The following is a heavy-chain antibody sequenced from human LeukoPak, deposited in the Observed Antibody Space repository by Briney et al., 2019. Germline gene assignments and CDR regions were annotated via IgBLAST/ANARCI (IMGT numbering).Heavy chain of an antibody. D-gene: IGHD1-20*01. V-gene: IGHV3-74*01. CDR3: ARGPRKYITGTTGLSYYYMDV. CDR1: GFTFSSFW. J-gene: IGHJ6*03. CDR2: INSDGSST. Sequence: GGSLRLSCAASGFTFSSFWMHWVRQAPGKGLVWVSRINSDGSSTSYADSVKGRFTISRDNAKNTLYLQLNSLRAEDTAVYYCARGPRKYITGTTGLSYYYMDVWGKGTTVTVSS.